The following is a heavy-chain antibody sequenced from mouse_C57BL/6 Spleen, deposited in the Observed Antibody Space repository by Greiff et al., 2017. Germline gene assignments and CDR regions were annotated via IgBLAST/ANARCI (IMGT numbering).Heavy chain of an antibody. V-gene: IGHV5-4*03. D-gene: IGHD1-1*01. CDR3: ARVSITTVVAPDAMDY. CDR2: ISDGGSYT. Sequence: EVKVVESGGGLVKPGGSLKLSCAASGFTFSSYAMSWVRQTPEKRLEWVATISDGGSYTYYPDNVKGRFTISRDNAKNNLYLQMSHLKSEDTAMXYCARVSITTVVAPDAMDYWGQGTSVTVSS. CDR1: GFTFSSYA. J-gene: IGHJ4*01.